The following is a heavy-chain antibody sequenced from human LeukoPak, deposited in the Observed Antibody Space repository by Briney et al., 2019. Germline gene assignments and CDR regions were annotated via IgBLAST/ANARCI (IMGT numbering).Heavy chain of an antibody. CDR2: IYHSGNT. D-gene: IGHD6-19*01. CDR3: ASTRRAAVAGRFDS. V-gene: IGHV4-4*09. Sequence: SETLSLTCNVSGASMSSNYWSWIRQPPGKGLGWIGYIYHSGNTNYSRSLESRVTMSVDESKNQFSLRVHFVSAADTAVYYCASTRRAAVAGRFDSWGQGTLVTVSS. CDR1: GASMSSNY. J-gene: IGHJ4*02.